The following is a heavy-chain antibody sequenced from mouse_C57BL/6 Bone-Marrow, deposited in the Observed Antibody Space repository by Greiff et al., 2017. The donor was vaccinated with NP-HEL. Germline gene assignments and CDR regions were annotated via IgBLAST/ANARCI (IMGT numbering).Heavy chain of an antibody. CDR1: GYAFSSSW. CDR2: IYPGDGDT. Sequence: QVQLQQSGPELVKPGASVKISCKASGYAFSSSWMNWVKQRPGKGLEWIGRIYPGDGDTNYNGKFKGKATLTADKSSSTAYMQLSSRTSEDSAVYFCARGYYGNFYYFDYWGQGTTLTVSS. D-gene: IGHD2-1*01. J-gene: IGHJ2*01. V-gene: IGHV1-82*01. CDR3: ARGYYGNFYYFDY.